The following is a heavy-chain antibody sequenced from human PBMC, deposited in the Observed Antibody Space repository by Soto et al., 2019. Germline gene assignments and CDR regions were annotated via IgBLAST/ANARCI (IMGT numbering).Heavy chain of an antibody. CDR3: ARARYCSSTSCFDPQLYYYYYYMDV. V-gene: IGHV4-34*01. Sequence: SETLSLTCAVYGGSFSGYYWSWIRQPPGKGLEWIGEINHSGSTNYNPSLKSRVTISVDKSKNQFSLKLSSVTAADTAAYYCARARYCSSTSCFDPQLYYYYYYMDVWGKGTTVTVSS. J-gene: IGHJ6*03. CDR1: GGSFSGYY. D-gene: IGHD2-2*01. CDR2: INHSGST.